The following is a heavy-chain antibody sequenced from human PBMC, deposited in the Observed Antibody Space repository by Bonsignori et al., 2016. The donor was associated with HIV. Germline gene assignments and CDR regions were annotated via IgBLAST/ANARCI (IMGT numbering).Heavy chain of an antibody. D-gene: IGHD3-10*01. CDR3: ARDRITMVRGVIKKDYFDY. V-gene: IGHV3-66*01. J-gene: IGHJ4*02. CDR1: GFTVSSNY. Sequence: ESLKISCAASGFTVSSNYMSWVRQAPGKGLEWVSVIYSGGSTYYADSVKGRFTISRDNSKNTLYLQMNSLRAEDTAVYYCARDRITMVRGVIKKDYFDYWGQGTLVTVSS. CDR2: IYSGGST.